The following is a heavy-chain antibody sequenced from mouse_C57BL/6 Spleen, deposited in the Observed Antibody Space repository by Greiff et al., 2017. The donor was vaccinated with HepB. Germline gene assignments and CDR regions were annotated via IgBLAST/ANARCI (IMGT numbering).Heavy chain of an antibody. Sequence: QVTLKVCGPGILQSSQTLSLTCSFSGFSLSTSGMGVSWIRQPSGKGLEWLAHIYWDDDKRYNPSLKSRLTISKDTSRNQVFLKITSVDTADTATYYCARPYYDGYYSWFAYWGQGTLVTVSA. J-gene: IGHJ3*01. CDR1: GFSLSTSGMG. D-gene: IGHD2-3*01. CDR2: IYWDDDK. V-gene: IGHV8-12*01. CDR3: ARPYYDGYYSWFAY.